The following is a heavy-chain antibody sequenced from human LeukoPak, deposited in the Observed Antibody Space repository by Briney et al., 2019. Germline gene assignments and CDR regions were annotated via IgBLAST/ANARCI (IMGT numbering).Heavy chain of an antibody. CDR2: IYYSGST. D-gene: IGHD3-10*01. J-gene: IGHJ6*02. V-gene: IGHV4-59*08. CDR1: GGSISSYY. Sequence: SETLSLTCTVSGGSISSYYWSWIRQPPGKGLEWIGYIYYSGSTNYNPSLKSRVTISVDTSKNQFSLKLSSVTAADTAVYYCARGGNYGSGSILAPWLMVYYYYGMDVWGQGTTVTVSS. CDR3: ARGGNYGSGSILAPWLMVYYYYGMDV.